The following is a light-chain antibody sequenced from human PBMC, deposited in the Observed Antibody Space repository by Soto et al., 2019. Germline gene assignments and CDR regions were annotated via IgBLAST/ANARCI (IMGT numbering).Light chain of an antibody. Sequence: DIRLTQSPSALSASVGDRVTLTCRATQDIASWLVWYQQQPGKAPKVLIFAASNLQNGVPSRFSGSGYGTDFTLTISSLQPEDFATYYCQQARSFPWTFGQGTKVEIK. J-gene: IGKJ1*01. CDR3: QQARSFPWT. V-gene: IGKV1-12*02. CDR2: AAS. CDR1: QDIASW.